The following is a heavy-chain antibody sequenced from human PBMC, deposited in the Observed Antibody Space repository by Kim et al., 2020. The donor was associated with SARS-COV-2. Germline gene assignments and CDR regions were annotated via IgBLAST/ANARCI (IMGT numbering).Heavy chain of an antibody. Sequence: SETLSLTCTVSGGSISSYYWSWIRQPPGKGLEWIGYIYYSGSTNYNPSLKSRVTISVDTSKNQFSLKLSSVTAADTAVYYCARHHDYYDSSGYYSHWGQGTLVTVSS. D-gene: IGHD3-22*01. CDR2: IYYSGST. J-gene: IGHJ4*02. CDR1: GGSISSYY. CDR3: ARHHDYYDSSGYYSH. V-gene: IGHV4-59*08.